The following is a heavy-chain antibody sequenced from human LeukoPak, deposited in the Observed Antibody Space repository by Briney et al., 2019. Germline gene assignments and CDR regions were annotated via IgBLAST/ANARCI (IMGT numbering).Heavy chain of an antibody. Sequence: RAGGSLRLSCEASGFTFDDYGMSWVRQPPGKGLEWVSGINRNGGSTDYADSVKGRFTISRDNAKNSHFLQMNSLRVEDTALYYCARGFRNGPFDCWGQGTLVTVYS. J-gene: IGHJ4*02. CDR1: GFTFDDYG. V-gene: IGHV3-20*04. CDR2: INRNGGST. CDR3: ARGFRNGPFDC. D-gene: IGHD2-8*01.